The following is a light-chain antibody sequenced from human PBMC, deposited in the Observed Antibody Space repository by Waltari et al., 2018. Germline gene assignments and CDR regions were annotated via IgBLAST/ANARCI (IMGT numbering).Light chain of an antibody. J-gene: IGLJ1*01. CDR2: SNT. V-gene: IGLV1-44*01. CDR3: AAWDDSLNGYV. CDR1: SSNIGSNT. Sequence: QSVLTQPPSASGAPGHGVTISSSGSSSNIGSNTVNWSHHLPGTAPTLLLYSNTQRPSGVPDRFSGSKSGTSASLAISGLQSEDEADYYCAAWDDSLNGYVFGTGTKVTVL.